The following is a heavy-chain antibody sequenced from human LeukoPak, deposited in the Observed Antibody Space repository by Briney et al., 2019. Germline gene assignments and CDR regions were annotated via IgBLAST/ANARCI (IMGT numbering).Heavy chain of an antibody. CDR1: GFSFSNYG. J-gene: IGHJ4*02. CDR2: ISYDGKNI. Sequence: GGSLRLSCAASGFSFSNYGFHWVRQAPGKGLDWVSAISYDGKNIHYADSVKGRFTISRDNSRNTVYLQMNSLIVEDTAVYYCARTYSRESGYDFFLHYLGQGTRVTGAS. CDR3: ARTYSRESGYDFFLHY. D-gene: IGHD5-12*01. V-gene: IGHV3-33*01.